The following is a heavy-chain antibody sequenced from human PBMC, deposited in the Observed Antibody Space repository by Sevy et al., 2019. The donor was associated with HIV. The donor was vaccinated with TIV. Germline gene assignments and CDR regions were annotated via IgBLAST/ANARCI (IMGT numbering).Heavy chain of an antibody. CDR1: GFSFSSYG. V-gene: IGHV3-30*18. CDR2: ISYDGSSK. CDR3: AKGDSSGYTLYYYNGMDV. J-gene: IGHJ6*02. D-gene: IGHD3-22*01. Sequence: GGSLRLSCAASGFSFSSYGMHWVRQAPGKGLEWVAVISYDGSSKYYAESVKDRFTISRDNSKNTLYLQMNSLRGEDTAVYYCAKGDSSGYTLYYYNGMDVWGQGTTVTVSS.